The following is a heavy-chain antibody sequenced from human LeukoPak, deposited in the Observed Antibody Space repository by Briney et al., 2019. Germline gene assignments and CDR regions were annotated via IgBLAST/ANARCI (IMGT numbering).Heavy chain of an antibody. D-gene: IGHD5-12*01. CDR2: ISAYNGNT. V-gene: IGHV1-18*01. Sequence: ASVKVSCKASGYTFTSYGISWVRQAPGQGLEWMGWISAYNGNTNYAQKLQGRVTMTTDTSTSTAYMELRSLRSEDTAVYYCARDPHSGYDQELDYWGQGTLVTVSS. J-gene: IGHJ4*02. CDR1: GYTFTSYG. CDR3: ARDPHSGYDQELDY.